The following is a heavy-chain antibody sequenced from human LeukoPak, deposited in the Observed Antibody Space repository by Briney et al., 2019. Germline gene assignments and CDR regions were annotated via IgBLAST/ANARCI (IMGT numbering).Heavy chain of an antibody. J-gene: IGHJ4*02. CDR3: ARADCNGDNCYDTLDY. CDR1: GFTFSSYA. CDR2: ISFDGSHE. D-gene: IGHD2-15*01. Sequence: PGGSLRLSCAASGFTFSSYAIHWVRQAPGKGLEWVAVISFDGSHEYYADSVKGRFTISRDNSKNTLYLQMISLRAEDTAVYYCARADCNGDNCYDTLDYWGQGTLVTVSS. V-gene: IGHV3-30*04.